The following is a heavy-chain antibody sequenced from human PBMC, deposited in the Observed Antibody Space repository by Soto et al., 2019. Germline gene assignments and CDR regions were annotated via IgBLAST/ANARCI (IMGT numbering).Heavy chain of an antibody. D-gene: IGHD2-21*02. Sequence: EQLVESGGGLVQPGGSLRLSCAASGLTISVRYMDWVRQAPGKGLEWVGRIRNEASVYTAEYAASVKGRFTISRDGSENSLYLQMNALQTEDTAVYYCAKVYYHASGVDYYWGQGTLVTVSS. CDR3: AKVYYHASGVDYY. CDR1: GLTISVRY. V-gene: IGHV3-72*01. J-gene: IGHJ4*02. CDR2: IRNEASVYTA.